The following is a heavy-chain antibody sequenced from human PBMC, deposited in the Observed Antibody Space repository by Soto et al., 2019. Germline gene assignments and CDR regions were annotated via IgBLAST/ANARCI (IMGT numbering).Heavy chain of an antibody. CDR1: GFTFTSSA. V-gene: IGHV1-58*01. CDR3: AAEGYGSGSYLSRYYYYYGMDV. J-gene: IGHJ6*02. D-gene: IGHD3-10*01. CDR2: IVVGSGNT. Sequence: SVKVSCKASGFTFTSSAVQWVRQARGQRLEWIGWIVVGSGNTNYAQKFQERVTITRDMSTSTAYMELSSLRSEDTAVYYCAAEGYGSGSYLSRYYYYYGMDVWGQGTKVTVSS.